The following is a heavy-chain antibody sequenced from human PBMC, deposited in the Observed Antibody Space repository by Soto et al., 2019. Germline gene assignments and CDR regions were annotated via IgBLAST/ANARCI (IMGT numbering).Heavy chain of an antibody. CDR2: ISGSGGST. Sequence: GGSLRLSCAASGFTFSSYAMSWVRQAPGKGLEWVSAISGSGGSTYYADSVKGRFTISRDNSKNTLYLQMNSLRAEDTAVYYCAKDKGRIVVVVAATGAYFDYWGQGTLVTVSS. CDR3: AKDKGRIVVVVAATGAYFDY. D-gene: IGHD2-15*01. J-gene: IGHJ4*02. V-gene: IGHV3-23*01. CDR1: GFTFSSYA.